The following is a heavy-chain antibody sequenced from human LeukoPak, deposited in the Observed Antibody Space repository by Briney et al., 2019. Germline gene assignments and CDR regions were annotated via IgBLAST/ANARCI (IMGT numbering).Heavy chain of an antibody. CDR3: AREKRDSSGTALDY. J-gene: IGHJ4*02. CDR1: GFSFSDYY. CDR2: ISSSGSTI. D-gene: IGHD3-22*01. V-gene: IGHV3-11*04. Sequence: GGSLRLSCAASGFSFSDYYMSWIRQAPGKGLEWVSYISSSGSTIYYADSVKGRFTISRDNSKNTLYLQMNSLRAEDTAVYYCAREKRDSSGTALDYWGQGTLVTVSS.